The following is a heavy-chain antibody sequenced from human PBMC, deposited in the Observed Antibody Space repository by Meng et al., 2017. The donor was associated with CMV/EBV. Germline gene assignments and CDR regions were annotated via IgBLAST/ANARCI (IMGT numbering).Heavy chain of an antibody. CDR1: GYHLTELA. CDR2: CDPEDGET. CDR3: ATRRITGPLDY. V-gene: IGHV1-24*01. Sequence: VQLVQWGGEVKKPGASVMVSCKVSGYHLTELAMHWVRQAPGKGLEWMGGCDPEDGETIYAQKFQGRVNMTEDTSTDTAYMELSSLRSEDTAVYYCATRRITGPLDYWGQGTLVTVSS. D-gene: IGHD1-20*01. J-gene: IGHJ4*02.